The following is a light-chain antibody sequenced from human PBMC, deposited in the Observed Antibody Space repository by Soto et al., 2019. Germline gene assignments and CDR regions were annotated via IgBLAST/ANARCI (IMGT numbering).Light chain of an antibody. CDR1: SSDVGDYNY. CDR2: EVS. Sequence: QSALTQPASVSGSPGQSITISCTGTSSDVGDYNYVSWYQQHLGKAPKLMIYEVSNRPSGVSNRFSGSKSGNTASLTISGLQAEDEADYYCSSYTSSSTLYVFGTGTKLTVL. V-gene: IGLV2-14*01. CDR3: SSYTSSSTLYV. J-gene: IGLJ1*01.